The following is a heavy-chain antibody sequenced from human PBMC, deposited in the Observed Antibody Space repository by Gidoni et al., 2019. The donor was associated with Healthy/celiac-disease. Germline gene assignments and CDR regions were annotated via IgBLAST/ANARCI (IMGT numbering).Heavy chain of an antibody. CDR3: ARFGSKLGFDP. V-gene: IGHV4-34*01. Sequence: QVQLQQWGAGLLKPSETLSLPCAVYGGSFSGYYWSWIRQPPGKGLEWIGEINHSGSTNYNPSLKSRVTISVDTSKNQFSLKLSSVTAADTAVYYCARFGSKLGFDPWGQGTLVTVSS. D-gene: IGHD3-10*01. CDR2: INHSGST. CDR1: GGSFSGYY. J-gene: IGHJ5*02.